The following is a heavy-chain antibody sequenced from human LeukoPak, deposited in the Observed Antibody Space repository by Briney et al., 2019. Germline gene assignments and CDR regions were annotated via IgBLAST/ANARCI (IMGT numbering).Heavy chain of an antibody. D-gene: IGHD3-3*01. CDR3: ARDLQKYDFWSGYYRLSYNWFDP. J-gene: IGHJ5*02. CDR2: IYYSGST. CDR1: GGSISSYY. Sequence: PSETLSLTCTVSGGSISSYYWSWIRQPPGKGLEWIGYIYYSGSTNYNPSLKSRVTISVDPSKNQFSLKLSSVTAADTAVYYCARDLQKYDFWSGYYRLSYNWFDPWGQGTLVTVSS. V-gene: IGHV4-59*01.